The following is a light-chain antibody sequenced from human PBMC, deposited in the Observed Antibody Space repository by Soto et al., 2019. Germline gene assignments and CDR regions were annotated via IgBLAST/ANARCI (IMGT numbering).Light chain of an antibody. CDR2: AVT. Sequence: QSALTQPASVSGSPGQSITISCTGTSSDIGGYNFVSWYQQHPGKAPKLMIYAVTSRPSGVSNRFSGSKSGNTAFLTISGLQAEDEADYYCSSYTSNSTHVIFGGGTKVTVL. CDR1: SSDIGGYNF. CDR3: SSYTSNSTHVI. V-gene: IGLV2-14*03. J-gene: IGLJ2*01.